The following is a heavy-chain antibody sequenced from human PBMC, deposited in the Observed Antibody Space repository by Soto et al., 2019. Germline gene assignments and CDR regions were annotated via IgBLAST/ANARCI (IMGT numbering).Heavy chain of an antibody. D-gene: IGHD2-15*01. CDR3: ARLTRYCSGGSCIHGYFDS. Sequence: QVQLQESGPGLVKPSETLSLTCTVSGGSISSYYWSWIRQPPGKGLEWIGYIYYSASTNYNPSLKSRVTISVDTSKHPFSLKLSSVAATDTDVYSCARLTRYCSGGSCIHGYFDSWGQGTLVTVSS. CDR1: GGSISSYY. J-gene: IGHJ4*02. V-gene: IGHV4-59*08. CDR2: IYYSAST.